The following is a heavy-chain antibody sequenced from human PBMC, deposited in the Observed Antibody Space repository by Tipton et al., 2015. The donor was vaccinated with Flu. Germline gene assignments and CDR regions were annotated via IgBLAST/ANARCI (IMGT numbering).Heavy chain of an antibody. D-gene: IGHD3-22*01. CDR3: AGEDTYDSSGQSPGDPFDS. V-gene: IGHV5-51*03. Sequence: VQLVQSGAEVKKPGESLKISCKVSGYSFTNFWIGWVRQMPGKGLEWMGIIYLDDSDIRYSPSFQGQVTISADKSIRTAYLQWSSLKASDTAMYYCAGEDTYDSSGQSPGDPFDSWGQGKRVTV. J-gene: IGHJ3*02. CDR1: GYSFTNFW. CDR2: IYLDDSDI.